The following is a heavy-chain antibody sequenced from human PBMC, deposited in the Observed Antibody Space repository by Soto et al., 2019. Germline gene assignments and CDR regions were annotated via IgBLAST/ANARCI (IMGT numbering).Heavy chain of an antibody. CDR3: ANLRGVALEDFDH. J-gene: IGHJ4*02. D-gene: IGHD1-1*01. V-gene: IGHV3-30*18. CDR1: GFTFNSHA. Sequence: QVQLVESGGGVVQPGRSLRLSCAASGFTFNSHALHWVRQAPGKGLEWVATVSSDGRSKFYPDSVKGRFTGSRDNSKNTLYLQINRLRGEDTAVYYCANLRGVALEDFDHWGQGTLVTVSS. CDR2: VSSDGRSK.